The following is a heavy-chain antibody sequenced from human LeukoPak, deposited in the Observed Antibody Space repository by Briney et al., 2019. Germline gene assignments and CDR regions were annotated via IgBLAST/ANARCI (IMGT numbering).Heavy chain of an antibody. V-gene: IGHV3-7*01. CDR3: ARGSRFGVVERDAFDI. CDR1: GFTFSSYS. J-gene: IGHJ3*02. D-gene: IGHD3-3*01. Sequence: QSGGSLRLSCAASGFTFSSYSMNWVRQAPGKGLEWVGNIKQDGSEQYYVDSLQGRFTISRDNAKNSLYLQMNSLRAEDTAVYYCARGSRFGVVERDAFDIWGQGTMVTVSS. CDR2: IKQDGSEQ.